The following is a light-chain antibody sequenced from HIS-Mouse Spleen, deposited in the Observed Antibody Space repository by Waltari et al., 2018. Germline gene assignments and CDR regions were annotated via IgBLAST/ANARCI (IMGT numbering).Light chain of an antibody. V-gene: IGLV1-40*01. CDR2: GNS. Sequence: VLTQPPSVSGAPGQRVTISCTGSSPNIGAGYDVHWYQQLPGTAPKLLIYGNSNRPSGVPDRFSGSKSGTSASLAITGLQAEDEADYYCQSYDSSLSAHYVFGTGTKVTVL. CDR3: QSYDSSLSAHYV. J-gene: IGLJ1*01. CDR1: SPNIGAGYD.